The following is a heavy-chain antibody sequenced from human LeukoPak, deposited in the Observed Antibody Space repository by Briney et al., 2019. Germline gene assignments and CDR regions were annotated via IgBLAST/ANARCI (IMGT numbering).Heavy chain of an antibody. CDR2: ISSSSNTI. J-gene: IGHJ4*02. V-gene: IGHV3-48*01. CDR1: GFTFSSYS. D-gene: IGHD6-19*01. CDR3: ARVSSGWFYYFDY. Sequence: PGGSLRLSCAASGFTFSSYSMNWVRQAPGKGLEWVSYISSSSNTIYYADSVKGRFTISRDNAKNSLFLQMNSLRGEDTAVYYCARVSSGWFYYFDYWGQGTLVTVSS.